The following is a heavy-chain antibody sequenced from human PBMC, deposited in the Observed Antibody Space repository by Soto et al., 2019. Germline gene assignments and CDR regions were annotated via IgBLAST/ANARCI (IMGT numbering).Heavy chain of an antibody. Sequence: WGSLRLSCAASGFTFTNYAMNWVRQAPGKGLEWVSTISASGGTTYYTDSVKGRFTISRDNSKKTLYLQMNGLRTEDTGVYYCASRTRYYGMDVWGQGTTVTVSS. D-gene: IGHD2-2*01. CDR1: GFTFTNYA. CDR2: ISASGGTT. J-gene: IGHJ6*02. CDR3: ASRTRYYGMDV. V-gene: IGHV3-23*01.